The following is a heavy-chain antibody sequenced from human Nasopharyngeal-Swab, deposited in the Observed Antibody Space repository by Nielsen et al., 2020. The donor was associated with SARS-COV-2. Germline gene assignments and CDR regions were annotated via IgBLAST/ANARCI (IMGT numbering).Heavy chain of an antibody. J-gene: IGHJ4*02. CDR3: ARRTSGYCAAGSCHLYYFDS. Sequence: SETLSLTCTVSGASISTNSYYWAWIRQSPGKGLEWIGSIFHRGSAYYNPSLKSRVTLSVDTTKNQFSLKLRSVTAADTAVYFCARRTSGYCAAGSCHLYYFDSWGQGTLVTVSS. CDR2: IFHRGSA. V-gene: IGHV4-39*01. D-gene: IGHD2-15*01. CDR1: GASISTNSYY.